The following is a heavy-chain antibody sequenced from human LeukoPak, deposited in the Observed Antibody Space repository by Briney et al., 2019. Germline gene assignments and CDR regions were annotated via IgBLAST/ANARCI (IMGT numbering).Heavy chain of an antibody. CDR2: ISYDGSNK. CDR1: GFTFSSYG. Sequence: GRSLRLSCAASGFTFSSYGMHWVRQAPGKGQEWVAVISYDGSNKYYADSVKGRFTISRDNSKNTLYLQMNSLRAEDTAVYYCAVIAAAGNFDYWGQGTLVTVSS. D-gene: IGHD6-13*01. CDR3: AVIAAAGNFDY. V-gene: IGHV3-30*03. J-gene: IGHJ4*02.